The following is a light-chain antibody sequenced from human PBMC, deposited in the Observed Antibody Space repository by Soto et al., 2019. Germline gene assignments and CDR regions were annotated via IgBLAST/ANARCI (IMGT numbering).Light chain of an antibody. CDR1: QTTSHY. J-gene: IGKJ1*01. V-gene: IGKV1-39*01. CDR3: QQSYSTRWT. Sequence: DIQMTQSPSSLSASVGDRVTITCRASQTTSHYLNWYQDKPGKAPKLLIYAASSLQSGVPSRFSGSGSGTDFTLTISSLQPEDFATYYCQQSYSTRWTFGQGTKVEIK. CDR2: AAS.